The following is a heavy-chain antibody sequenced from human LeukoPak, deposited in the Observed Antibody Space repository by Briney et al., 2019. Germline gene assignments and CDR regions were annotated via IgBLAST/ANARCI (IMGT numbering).Heavy chain of an antibody. Sequence: GGSLRLSCSASGFTFSNSDLHWVRQAPGKGLEWVSYISSTGVYTNYADSVKGRFTISRDNAKNSLYLQVNSLRAEDTAEYYCARARVNFWSGSYHVTAPADYWGQGTLVTVSS. CDR3: ARARVNFWSGSYHVTAPADY. V-gene: IGHV3-11*06. J-gene: IGHJ4*02. CDR1: GFTFSNSD. D-gene: IGHD3-3*01. CDR2: ISSTGVYT.